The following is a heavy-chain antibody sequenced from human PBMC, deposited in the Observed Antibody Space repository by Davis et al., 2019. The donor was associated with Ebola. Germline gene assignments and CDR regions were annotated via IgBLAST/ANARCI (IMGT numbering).Heavy chain of an antibody. V-gene: IGHV3-21*01. CDR2: ISSSSSYI. Sequence: PGGSLRLSCAASGFTFSSYSMNWVRQAPGKGLEWVSSISSSSSYIYYADSVKGRFTISRDNAKNSLYLQMNSLRAEDTAVYYCARGLSGRQLENYYYMDVWGKGTTVTVSS. CDR1: GFTFSSYS. D-gene: IGHD6-6*01. J-gene: IGHJ6*03. CDR3: ARGLSGRQLENYYYMDV.